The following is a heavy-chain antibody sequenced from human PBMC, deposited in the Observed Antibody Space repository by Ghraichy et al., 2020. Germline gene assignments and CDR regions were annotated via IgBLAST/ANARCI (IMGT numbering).Heavy chain of an antibody. CDR3: ARAPGAYYDFWSGYHWYGMDV. D-gene: IGHD3-3*01. J-gene: IGHJ6*02. V-gene: IGHV3-74*01. Sequence: LSLTCAASGFTFSSYWMHWVRQAPGKGLVWVSRIDSDGSSTSYADSVKGRFTISRDNAKNTLYLQMNSLRAEDTAVYYCARAPGAYYDFWSGYHWYGMDVWGQGTTVTVSS. CDR2: IDSDGSST. CDR1: GFTFSSYW.